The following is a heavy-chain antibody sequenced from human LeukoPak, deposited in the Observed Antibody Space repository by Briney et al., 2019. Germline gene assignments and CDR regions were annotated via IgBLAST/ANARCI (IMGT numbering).Heavy chain of an antibody. V-gene: IGHV4-31*03. CDR2: IYYSGST. CDR1: GGSISSGGYY. CDR3: ARGKVLWDSSGYPDY. D-gene: IGHD3-22*01. Sequence: SETLSLTCTVSGGSISSGGYYWSWIRQHPGKGLEWIGYIYYSGSTYYNPSLKSRVTISVDTSKNQFSLKLSSVTAADTAVYYCARGKVLWDSSGYPDYWGQGTQVTVSS. J-gene: IGHJ4*02.